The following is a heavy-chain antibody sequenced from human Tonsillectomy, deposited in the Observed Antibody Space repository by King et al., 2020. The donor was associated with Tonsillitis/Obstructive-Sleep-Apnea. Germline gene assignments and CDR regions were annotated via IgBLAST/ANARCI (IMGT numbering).Heavy chain of an antibody. CDR2: INHSGST. D-gene: IGHD3-10*01. CDR3: ASTYASGSYSFGY. V-gene: IGHV4-34*01. Sequence: QVQLQQWGARLLKPSETLSLTCAVSGGSFSGYYWSWIRQPPGKGLEWIGEINHSGSTNHNPSLKSRVTISVDTSKNQFSLKLSSMTAADTAVFYCASTYASGSYSFGYWGQGTLVTVSS. J-gene: IGHJ4*02. CDR1: GGSFSGYY.